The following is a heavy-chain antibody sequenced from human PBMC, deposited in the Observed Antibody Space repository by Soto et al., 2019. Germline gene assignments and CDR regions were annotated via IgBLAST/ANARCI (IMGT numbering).Heavy chain of an antibody. D-gene: IGHD1-26*01. CDR2: IYPGDSDT. J-gene: IGHJ4*02. V-gene: IGHV5-51*01. CDR1: GYSFTSYW. Sequence: PGESLKISCKGSGYSFTSYWIGWVRQMPGKGLEWMGIIYPGDSDTRYSPSFQGQVTISADKSISTAYLQWSSLKASDTAMYYCARPGLMGATGSPHYFDYWGQGTLVTVSS. CDR3: ARPGLMGATGSPHYFDY.